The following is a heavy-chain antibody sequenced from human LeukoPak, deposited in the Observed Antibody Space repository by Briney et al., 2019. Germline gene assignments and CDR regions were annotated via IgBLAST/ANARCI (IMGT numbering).Heavy chain of an antibody. V-gene: IGHV3-7*01. J-gene: IGHJ4*02. CDR1: GFTFSSYA. CDR2: IKQDGSEK. D-gene: IGHD1-14*01. Sequence: PGGSLRLSCAASGFTFSSYAMSWVRQAPGKGLEWVANIKQDGSEKYYVDSVKGRFTISRDNAKNSLYLQVNSLRAEDTAVYYCARGTTLSYWGQGTLVTVSS. CDR3: ARGTTLSY.